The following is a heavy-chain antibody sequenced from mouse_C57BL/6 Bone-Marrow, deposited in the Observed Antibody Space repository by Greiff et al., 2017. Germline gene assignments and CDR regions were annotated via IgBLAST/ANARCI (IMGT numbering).Heavy chain of an antibody. CDR2: IHPNSGST. CDR1: GYTFTSYW. Sequence: QVQLQQSGAELVKPGASVKLSCKASGYTFTSYWMHWVKQRPGQGLEWIGMIHPNSGSTNYNEKFKSKATLTVDKSSSTAYMQLSSLTSEDSAVYYCARSYYGNYEDYWGQGATLTVSS. V-gene: IGHV1-64*01. J-gene: IGHJ2*01. D-gene: IGHD2-1*01. CDR3: ARSYYGNYEDY.